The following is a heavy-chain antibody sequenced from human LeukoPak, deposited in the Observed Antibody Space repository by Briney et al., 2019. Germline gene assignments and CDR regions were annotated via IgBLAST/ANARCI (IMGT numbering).Heavy chain of an antibody. CDR2: ISGSSGII. J-gene: IGHJ5*02. Sequence: GGSLRLSCAASGFTFNTYTMNWVRRAPGKGLEWVSYISGSSGIIDYADSVRGRFTISRDNAKNSLYLQMNSLRAEDTAVYYCARECRELRYFDWFTSPDFWFDPWGQGTLVTVSS. CDR1: GFTFNTYT. CDR3: ARECRELRYFDWFTSPDFWFDP. V-gene: IGHV3-48*01. D-gene: IGHD3-9*01.